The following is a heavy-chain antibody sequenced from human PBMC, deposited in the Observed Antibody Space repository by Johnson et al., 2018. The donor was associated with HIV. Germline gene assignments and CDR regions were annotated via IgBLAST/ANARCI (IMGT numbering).Heavy chain of an antibody. CDR3: ARDPHIVVVTIIDTTMNAFDI. V-gene: IGHV3-66*01. CDR1: GCTFSNYW. J-gene: IGHJ3*02. Sequence: VQLVESGGGLVQPGGSLRLSCAASGCTFSNYWMTWVRQAPGKGLEWVSVIYSGGTTDYSDSVKGRFTISRDNSKNTVYLQMNSLRVEDTAVYYCARDPHIVVVTIIDTTMNAFDIWGQGTMVTVSS. CDR2: IYSGGTT. D-gene: IGHD2-21*02.